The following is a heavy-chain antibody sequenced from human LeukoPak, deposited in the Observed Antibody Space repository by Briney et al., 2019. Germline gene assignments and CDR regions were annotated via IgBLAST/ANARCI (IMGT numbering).Heavy chain of an antibody. D-gene: IGHD3-10*01. CDR2: IKRKTYGGTT. Sequence: PGWSLRLSCAASGFTLSNAWMRWVRQAPGKGREWVGRIKRKTYGGTTDSAAHVTSSFTISRDDSKNTLYLQMNSLKTEDTAVYYCTTDPYFHYYGSGSYLKPQRAGSDYWGQGTLVTVSS. J-gene: IGHJ4*02. CDR3: TTDPYFHYYGSGSYLKPQRAGSDY. V-gene: IGHV3-15*01. CDR1: GFTLSNAW.